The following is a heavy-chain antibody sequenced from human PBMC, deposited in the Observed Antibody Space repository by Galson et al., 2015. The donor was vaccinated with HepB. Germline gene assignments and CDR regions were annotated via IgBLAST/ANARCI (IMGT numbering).Heavy chain of an antibody. CDR2: ISGSGGST. CDR3: AKDGNSSTSCYWCYYYYYGMDV. V-gene: IGHV3-23*01. J-gene: IGHJ6*02. CDR1: GFTFSSYA. D-gene: IGHD2-2*01. Sequence: SLRLSCAASGFTFSSYAMSWVRQAPGKGLEWVSAISGSGGSTYYADSVKGRFTISRDNSKNTLYLQMNSLRAEDTAVYYCAKDGNSSTSCYWCYYYYYGMDVWGQGTTVTVSS.